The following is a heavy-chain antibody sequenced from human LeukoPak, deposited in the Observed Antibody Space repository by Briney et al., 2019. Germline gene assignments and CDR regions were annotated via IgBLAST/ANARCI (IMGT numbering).Heavy chain of an antibody. CDR3: ARRRLGYYCDY. D-gene: IGHD5-24*01. CDR1: GGSFSGYY. Sequence: PSETLSLSRGVYGGSFSGYYWSWIRPPPRKGLELIGEINPRGSTNYNPSLKSRVTLSADTSKNQFSLTMSSVTAADTAVYYCARRRLGYYCDYWGQG. V-gene: IGHV4-34*01. CDR2: INPRGST. J-gene: IGHJ4*02.